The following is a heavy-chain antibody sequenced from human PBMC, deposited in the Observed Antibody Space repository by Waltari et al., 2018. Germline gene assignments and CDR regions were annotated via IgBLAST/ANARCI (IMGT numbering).Heavy chain of an antibody. V-gene: IGHV4-59*01. J-gene: IGHJ4*02. CDR2: IYYSGST. Sequence: QVQLQESGPGLVKPSETLSLTCPVSGGPISRYYWSWIRQPPGKGLEWIGYIYYSGSTNYNPSLKSRVTISVDTSKNQFSLKLSSVTAADTAVYYCARSSWYGYFDYWGQGTLVTVSS. D-gene: IGHD6-13*01. CDR1: GGPISRYY. CDR3: ARSSWYGYFDY.